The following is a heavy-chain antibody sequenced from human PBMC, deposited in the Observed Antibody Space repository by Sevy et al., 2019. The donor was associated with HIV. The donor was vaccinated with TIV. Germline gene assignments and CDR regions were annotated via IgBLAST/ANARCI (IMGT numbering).Heavy chain of an antibody. V-gene: IGHV1-2*02. CDR1: GYTFTDYS. D-gene: IGHD1-1*01. J-gene: IGHJ6*02. CDR2: INPNDRVT. CDR3: ARLTTKPTSDLYGMDV. Sequence: ASVKVSCKASGYTFTDYSIHWVRHAPGQGLEWMARINPNDRVTNYAQRFQGGVTVTRDTSISTAYMELRRLRSDDTAIYYCARLTTKPTSDLYGMDVWGQGTTVTVSS.